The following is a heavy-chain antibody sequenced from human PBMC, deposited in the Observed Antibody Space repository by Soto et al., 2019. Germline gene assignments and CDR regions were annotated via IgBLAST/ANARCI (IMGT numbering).Heavy chain of an antibody. Sequence: SQTLSLTCVISGDSVSSNNAAWNWIRQSPSRGLEWLGRTYYRSRWYSESAVSMKSRIIINPDTSKNQFSLQLNSVTPEDTAVDYCARTLGYFDYWGQGTLVTVSS. D-gene: IGHD3-16*01. CDR1: GDSVSSNNAA. V-gene: IGHV6-1*01. J-gene: IGHJ4*02. CDR2: TYYRSRWYS. CDR3: ARTLGYFDY.